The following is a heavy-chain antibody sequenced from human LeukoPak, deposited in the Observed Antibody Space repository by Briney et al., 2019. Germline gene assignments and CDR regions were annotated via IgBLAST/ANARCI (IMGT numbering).Heavy chain of an antibody. CDR1: GFTFDDYA. V-gene: IGHV3-9*01. D-gene: IGHD5-24*01. Sequence: GGSLRLSCAASGFTFDDYAMHWVRQAPGKGLEWVSGISWNSGSIGYADSVKGRFTISRDNAKNSLYLQMNSLRAEDTALCYCAKARSVEMAAFDYWGQGTLVTVSS. CDR3: AKARSVEMAAFDY. CDR2: ISWNSGSI. J-gene: IGHJ4*02.